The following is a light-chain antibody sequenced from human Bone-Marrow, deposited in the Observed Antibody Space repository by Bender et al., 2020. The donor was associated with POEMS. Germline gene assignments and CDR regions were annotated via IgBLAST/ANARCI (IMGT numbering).Light chain of an antibody. CDR3: TSYTDSGTWV. CDR2: EVT. CDR1: SSDVGAYSR. Sequence: QSALTQPPSVSGSPGQSVTISCTGASSDVGAYSRVSWYRQSPGTAPKLMIFEVTSRPSGVPDRFSGSKSGNTASLTISGLRPEDESHYCCTSYTDSGTWVFGGGTKLTVL. J-gene: IGLJ3*02. V-gene: IGLV2-18*02.